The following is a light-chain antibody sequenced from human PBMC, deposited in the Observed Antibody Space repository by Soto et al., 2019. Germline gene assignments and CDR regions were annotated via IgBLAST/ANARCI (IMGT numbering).Light chain of an antibody. V-gene: IGKV3-15*01. CDR3: HQYNNWFPFP. J-gene: IGKJ5*01. CDR2: RAS. CDR1: ESVNNK. Sequence: EVVLTQSPATLSVSPGERATLSCRASESVNNKLGWYQQKPGQAPRLLIYRASTRATGIPARFSGSGSGTEFTLTISSLQSEDSAVYYCHQYNNWFPFPFGQGTRLEIK.